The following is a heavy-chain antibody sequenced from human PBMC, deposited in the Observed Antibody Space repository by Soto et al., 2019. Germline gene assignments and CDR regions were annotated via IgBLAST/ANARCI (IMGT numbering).Heavy chain of an antibody. CDR3: ASEGGLFDY. V-gene: IGHV3-48*01. CDR1: GFTFRSYS. Sequence: EVQLVESGGGLVQPGGSLRLSCAASGFTFRSYSMNWVRQAPGKGLEWISYISSSSSTIYYADSVKGRFIISRDNAKNARYLQMNSLRAEDPAVYYCASEGGLFDYWGQGTLVTVSS. J-gene: IGHJ4*02. CDR2: ISSSSSTI. D-gene: IGHD3-16*01.